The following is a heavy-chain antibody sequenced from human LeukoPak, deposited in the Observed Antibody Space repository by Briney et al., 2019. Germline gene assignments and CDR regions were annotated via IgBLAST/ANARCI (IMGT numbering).Heavy chain of an antibody. Sequence: GGSLRLSCAASGFTFSSYSMNWVRQAPGKGLEWVSYISSSSSTIYYADSVKGRFTISRDNAKNSLYLQMNSLRAEDTAVYYCARDTLLVIHYYYGMDVWGQGTTVTVSS. D-gene: IGHD3-9*01. CDR2: ISSSSSTI. CDR1: GFTFSSYS. V-gene: IGHV3-48*04. J-gene: IGHJ6*02. CDR3: ARDTLLVIHYYYGMDV.